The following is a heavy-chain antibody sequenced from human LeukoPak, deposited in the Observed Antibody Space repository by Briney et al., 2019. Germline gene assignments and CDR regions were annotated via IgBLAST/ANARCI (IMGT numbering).Heavy chain of an antibody. CDR3: AKLPGRAADY. CDR2: ISDSGGGT. CDR1: GFTFSSYV. V-gene: IGHV3-23*01. Sequence: PGRSLRLSCAASGFTFSSYVMNWVRQAPGKRLEWVSGISDSGGGTYYADSVKGRFTISRDNSKNTLYLQMNSLRAEDTAVYYCAKLPGRAADYWGQGTLVTVSS. J-gene: IGHJ4*02.